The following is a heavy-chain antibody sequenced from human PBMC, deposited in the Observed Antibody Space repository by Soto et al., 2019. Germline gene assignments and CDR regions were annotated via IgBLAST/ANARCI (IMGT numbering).Heavy chain of an antibody. CDR1: GFTFSSYG. CDR3: AKDRAARPANYYYYGMDV. D-gene: IGHD6-6*01. J-gene: IGHJ6*02. CDR2: ISYDGSNK. V-gene: IGHV3-30*18. Sequence: PGGSLRLSCAASGFTFSSYGMHWVRQAPGKGLEWVAVISYDGSNKYYADSVKGRFTISRDNPKNTLYLQMNSLRAEDTAVYYCAKDRAARPANYYYYGMDVWGQGTTVTVSS.